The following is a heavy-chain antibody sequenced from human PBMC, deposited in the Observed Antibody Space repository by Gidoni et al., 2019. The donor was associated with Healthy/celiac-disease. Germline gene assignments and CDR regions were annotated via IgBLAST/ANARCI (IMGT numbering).Heavy chain of an antibody. CDR3: AKDIWGNLLGGDDY. CDR1: GFTFDDYA. CDR2: ISLNSGTI. J-gene: IGHJ4*02. Sequence: EVQLVESGGGLVQPGRSLRLSCAASGFTFDDYAMHWVRQAPGKGLEWVSGISLNSGTIGYADSVKGRFTISRDNAKNSLYLQMNSLRAEDTALYYCAKDIWGNLLGGDDYWGQGTLVTVSS. D-gene: IGHD3-16*01. V-gene: IGHV3-9*01.